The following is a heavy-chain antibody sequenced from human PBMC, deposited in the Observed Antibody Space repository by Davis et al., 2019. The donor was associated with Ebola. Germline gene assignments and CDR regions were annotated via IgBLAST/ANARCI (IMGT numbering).Heavy chain of an antibody. V-gene: IGHV3-11*01. J-gene: IGHJ4*02. CDR2: ISSSGSTI. CDR1: GFTFSSYW. CDR3: ARYLTGYYPNDY. Sequence: PGGSLRLSCAASGFTFSSYWMSWIRQAPGKGLEWVSYISSSGSTIYYADSVKGRFTISRDNAKNSLYLQMNSLRAEDTAVYYCARYLTGYYPNDYWGQGTLVTVSS. D-gene: IGHD3-9*01.